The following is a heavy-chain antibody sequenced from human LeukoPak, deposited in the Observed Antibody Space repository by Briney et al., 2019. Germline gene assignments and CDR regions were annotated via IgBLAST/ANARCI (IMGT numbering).Heavy chain of an antibody. V-gene: IGHV1-69*01. D-gene: IGHD2/OR15-2a*01. J-gene: IGHJ2*01. CDR2: IIPKFGTT. Sequence: SVKVSCKVARGTLSPSALNWVRQAPGHGLEWMGEIIPKFGTTKYAWTLQDRVAITVDESTTTVYMELSSLTSGDTAMYYCATSILTFRYFDLWGRGTLVTVSS. CDR3: ATSILTFRYFDL. CDR1: RGTLSPSA.